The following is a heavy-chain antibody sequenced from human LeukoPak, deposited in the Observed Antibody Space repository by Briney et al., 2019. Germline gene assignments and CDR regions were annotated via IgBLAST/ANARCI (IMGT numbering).Heavy chain of an antibody. J-gene: IGHJ4*02. CDR3: ATEKDHTGYNSGWYDY. CDR2: ISSNGGSA. Sequence: GGSLRLSCAASGFTFSSYAMHCVRQAPGKGLEYVSAISSNGGSAYYANSVKGRFSISRDNSKNTLYLQMGGLRAEDMAVYYCATEKDHTGYNSGWYDYWGQGTLVTVSS. V-gene: IGHV3-64*01. CDR1: GFTFSSYA. D-gene: IGHD6-19*01.